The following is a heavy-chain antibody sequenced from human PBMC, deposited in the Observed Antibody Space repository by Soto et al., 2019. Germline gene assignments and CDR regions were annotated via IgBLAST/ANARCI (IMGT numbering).Heavy chain of an antibody. D-gene: IGHD5-12*01. Sequence: GGSLRLSCAASGFTFSTHIMNWVRQAPGKGLEWVSSISSGSSYTYYADSVTGRFTISRDNAKNSLYLQMDGLRVDDTAVYFCARRRDGFIWFVPWGQGTLVTVSS. CDR1: GFTFSTHI. V-gene: IGHV3-21*01. CDR3: ARRRDGFIWFVP. J-gene: IGHJ5*02. CDR2: ISSGSSYT.